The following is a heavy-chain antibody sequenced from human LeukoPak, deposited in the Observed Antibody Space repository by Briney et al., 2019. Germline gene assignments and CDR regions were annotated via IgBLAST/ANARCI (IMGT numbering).Heavy chain of an antibody. CDR1: GFTFSDSG. CDR3: AKGGGYCTSTNCYVDY. D-gene: IGHD2-2*01. J-gene: IGHJ4*02. CDR2: ISFDGSRR. V-gene: IGHV3-30*18. Sequence: GGSLRLSCAASGFTFSDSGMHWVRQAPGKGLEWVAIISFDGSRRFYADSVRGRFTVSRDNSKNTLYLQMNSLRPDDTAVYYCAKGGGYCTSTNCYVDYWGQGTLVTVSS.